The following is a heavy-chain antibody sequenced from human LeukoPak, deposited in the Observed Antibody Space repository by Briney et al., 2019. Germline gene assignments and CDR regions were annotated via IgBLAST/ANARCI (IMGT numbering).Heavy chain of an antibody. D-gene: IGHD3-10*01. V-gene: IGHV3-23*01. CDR3: AKLGYGSGSYSDY. CDR1: GFTFSSYA. J-gene: IGHJ4*02. Sequence: PGGSLILSCAASGFTFSSYAMSWVRQAPGKGLEWVSAISGSGGSTYYADSVKGRFTISRDNSKNTLYLQMNSLRAEDTAVYYCAKLGYGSGSYSDYWGQGTLVTVSS. CDR2: ISGSGGST.